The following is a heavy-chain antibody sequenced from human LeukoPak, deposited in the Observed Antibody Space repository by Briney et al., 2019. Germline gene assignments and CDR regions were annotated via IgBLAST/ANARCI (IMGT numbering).Heavy chain of an antibody. CDR2: IYYSGST. D-gene: IGHD1-26*01. Sequence: SETLSLTCTVSGGSISSSSYYWGWIRQPPGKGLEWIGSIYYSGSTYYNPSLKSRVTISVDTSKNQFSLKLSSVTAADTAVYYCARRSGSYPYYFDCWGQGTLVTVSS. CDR1: GGSISSSSYY. V-gene: IGHV4-39*01. CDR3: ARRSGSYPYYFDC. J-gene: IGHJ4*02.